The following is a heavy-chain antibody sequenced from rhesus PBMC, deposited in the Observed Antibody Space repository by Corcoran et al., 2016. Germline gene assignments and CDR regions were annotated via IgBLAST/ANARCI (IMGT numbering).Heavy chain of an antibody. CDR2: ITYSGST. CDR3: ARGGSGYASFDF. D-gene: IGHD5-24*01. CDR1: GGSISDNYR. V-gene: IGHV4-122*02. Sequence: QVQLQESGPGVVKPSETLSLTCAVSGGSISDNYRWSWIRQSPGQGLEWIGYITYSGSTSYNPSLKSRVTISRDTSKNQFSLKLSSVTAADTAVYYCARGGSGYASFDFWGQGLRVTVSS. J-gene: IGHJ3*01.